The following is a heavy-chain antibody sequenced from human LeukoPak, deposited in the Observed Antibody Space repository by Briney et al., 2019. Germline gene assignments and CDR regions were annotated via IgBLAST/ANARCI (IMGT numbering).Heavy chain of an antibody. D-gene: IGHD2-15*01. CDR1: GGSMSYYY. CDR3: ARDHRYCSGGSCQGWFDP. Sequence: SETLSLTCSVSGGSMSYYYWSWIRQPPGKRLEWIGYIYYSGSANYNPSLKSRVTISVDTSKNQFSLKLSSVTAADTAVYYCARDHRYCSGGSCQGWFDPWGQGTLVTVSS. V-gene: IGHV4-59*12. CDR2: IYYSGSA. J-gene: IGHJ5*02.